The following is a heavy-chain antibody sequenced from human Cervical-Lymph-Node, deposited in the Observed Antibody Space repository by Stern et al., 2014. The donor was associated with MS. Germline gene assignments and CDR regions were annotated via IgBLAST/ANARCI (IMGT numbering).Heavy chain of an antibody. Sequence: QVQLVQSGAEVKKPGSSVKVSCQASGGTLISYPISCVRQAPGQGLEWLGGIMPILGTSNYAHKFQGRVTITADESTTTIYMELRSLKSEDTAVYYCPRHLGSHESGWFDPWGQGTLVTVSS. V-gene: IGHV1-69*12. CDR3: PRHLGSHESGWFDP. CDR2: IMPILGTS. D-gene: IGHD1-26*01. CDR1: GGTLISYP. J-gene: IGHJ5*02.